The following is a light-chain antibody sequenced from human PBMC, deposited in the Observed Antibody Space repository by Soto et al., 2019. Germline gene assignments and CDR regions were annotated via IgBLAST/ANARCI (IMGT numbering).Light chain of an antibody. CDR3: QQFNGYPIT. CDR1: QSISSY. J-gene: IGKJ5*01. V-gene: IGKV1-9*01. Sequence: DIQMTQSPSSLSASVGDRVTITVGASQSISSYLNWYQQKPGKAPKLLISAASTLQSGVPSRFSGSGSGTEFTLAISSLQPEDFATYYCQQFNGYPITFGQGTRLEIK. CDR2: AAS.